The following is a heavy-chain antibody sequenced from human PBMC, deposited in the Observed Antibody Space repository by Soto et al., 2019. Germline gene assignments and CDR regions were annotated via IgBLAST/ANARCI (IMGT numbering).Heavy chain of an antibody. J-gene: IGHJ4*02. D-gene: IGHD2-15*01. CDR1: VFTFIAHW. V-gene: IGHV3-74*01. CDR2: IKTDGSIT. CDR3: ARDNKWSLDY. Sequence: GWSLRLSCASSVFTFIAHWMHWVRQAPGKGLVWVSHIKTDGSITRDADSVKGRFTIPRDNARNTLYLQMNGLRAEDTAVYYCARDNKWSLDYWGQGTLVTVSS.